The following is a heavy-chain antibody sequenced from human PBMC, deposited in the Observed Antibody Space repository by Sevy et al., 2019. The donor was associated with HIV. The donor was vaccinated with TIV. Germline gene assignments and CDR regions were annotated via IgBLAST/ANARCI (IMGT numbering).Heavy chain of an antibody. D-gene: IGHD2-2*01. J-gene: IGHJ5*02. CDR2: INHTGST. CDR1: GGSFSGYY. V-gene: IGHV4-34*01. Sequence: SETLSLTCAVYGGSFSGYYWNWIRQSPGKGLEWIGEINHTGSTHYNPSLKSRVTISVDTSKNQFSLRLNSVTAADTAVYYCARAPPVVVVPGAPCWFDAWGQGTLVTVSS. CDR3: ARAPPVVVVPGAPCWFDA.